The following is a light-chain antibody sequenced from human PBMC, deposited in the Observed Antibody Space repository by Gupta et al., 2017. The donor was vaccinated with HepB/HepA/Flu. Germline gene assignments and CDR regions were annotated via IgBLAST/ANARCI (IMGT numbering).Light chain of an antibody. Sequence: SYDLTQPPSVSVSPGLPATITCSAANLGDKYASWYQQKPGQSPILVIYQDGKRPAGIPERFSGSNSGNTATLTISGTQPMDEADYDCQAGDTNGVVFGGGTKLNVL. V-gene: IGLV3-1*01. J-gene: IGLJ2*01. CDR3: QAGDTNGVV. CDR1: NLGDKY. CDR2: QDG.